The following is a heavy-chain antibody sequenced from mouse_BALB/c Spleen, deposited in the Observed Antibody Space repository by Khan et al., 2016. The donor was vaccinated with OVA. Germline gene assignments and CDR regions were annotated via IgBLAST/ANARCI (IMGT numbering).Heavy chain of an antibody. V-gene: IGHV3-6*02. Sequence: EVQLQESGPGLVKPSQSLSLTCSVTGYSITSGYYWSWIRQFPGNRLEWMGYISYDGSKNYNPSLKNRISITRDTSKKQFFLKLNSVTTEDTATYYCASKSYGKGAYWGQGTLVTVSA. D-gene: IGHD2-1*01. J-gene: IGHJ3*01. CDR3: ASKSYGKGAY. CDR2: ISYDGSK. CDR1: GYSITSGYY.